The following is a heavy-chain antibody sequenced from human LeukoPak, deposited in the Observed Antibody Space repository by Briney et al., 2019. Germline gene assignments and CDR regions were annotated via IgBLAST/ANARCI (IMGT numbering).Heavy chain of an antibody. J-gene: IGHJ6*02. CDR2: ISYRGST. V-gene: IGHV4-59*01. CDR1: GGSISSYY. Sequence: PSETLSLTCTVSGGSISSYYWTWIRQPPGKGLEWIGYISYRGSTNYNTSLKSRLTISVDTSKNQFSLKLNSVTAADTAVYYCARDFPYDSKHGMDVWGQGTTVTVSS. CDR3: ARDFPYDSKHGMDV. D-gene: IGHD3-22*01.